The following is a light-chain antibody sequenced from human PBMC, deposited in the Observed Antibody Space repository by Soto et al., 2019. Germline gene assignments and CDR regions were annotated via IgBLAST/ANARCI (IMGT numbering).Light chain of an antibody. CDR3: QQYNSYSPEWT. Sequence: IQMTQCPSILSASLGEGVTITCRASQSISSWLAWYQQKPGKAPKLLIYKASKLESGVPSRFSGSGSGTDFTLTISSLQPDDFATYYCQQYNSYSPEWTSGQGTKVDI. CDR1: QSISSW. CDR2: KAS. V-gene: IGKV1-5*03. J-gene: IGKJ1*01.